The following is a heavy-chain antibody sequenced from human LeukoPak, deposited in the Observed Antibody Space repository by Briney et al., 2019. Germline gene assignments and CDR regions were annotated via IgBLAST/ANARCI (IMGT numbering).Heavy chain of an antibody. D-gene: IGHD2-2*01. CDR2: IQYDGSIE. CDR1: GFAFSSYG. CDR3: ARDSCGSPSCFDY. V-gene: IGHV3-33*01. J-gene: IGHJ4*02. Sequence: GGSLRLSCTASGFAFSSYGMHWVRQAPGRGLEWVAAIQYDGSIEYYADSVKGRFTISRDQSKNTLFLQVNSLRAEDTAVNYCARDSCGSPSCFDYWGQGTLVTVSS.